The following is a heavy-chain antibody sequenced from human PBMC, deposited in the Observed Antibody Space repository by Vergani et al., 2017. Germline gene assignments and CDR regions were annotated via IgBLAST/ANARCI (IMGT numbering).Heavy chain of an antibody. CDR1: GYTFSRYW. CDR3: ARGGELYYYYYGMDV. J-gene: IGHJ6*02. V-gene: IGHV5-51*01. D-gene: IGHD3-16*01. Sequence: EVELVQSGAELKKPGESLKISCKASGYTFSRYWIGWVRQVPGKGLEWMGIIYPGDSDTRYSPSFQGQVTISADKPISTAYLQWSSLKASDTAMYYCARGGELYYYYYGMDVWGQGTTVTVSS. CDR2: IYPGDSDT.